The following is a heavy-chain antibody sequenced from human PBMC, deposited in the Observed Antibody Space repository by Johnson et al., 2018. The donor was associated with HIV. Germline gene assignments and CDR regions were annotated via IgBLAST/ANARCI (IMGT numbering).Heavy chain of an antibody. V-gene: IGHV3-30*18. D-gene: IGHD1-26*01. CDR2: ISYDGSNE. CDR1: GFTFTNYG. CDR3: AKGASGSQRRGAFHI. J-gene: IGHJ3*02. Sequence: QVQLVESGGGVVQPGRSLRLSCAASGFTFTNYGMHWVRQAPGKGLEWVAVISYDGSNEHYTDSVGGRFTISRDNSKNTLYLQMNSLRAEDTAVYYCAKGASGSQRRGAFHIWGQGTMVTVSS.